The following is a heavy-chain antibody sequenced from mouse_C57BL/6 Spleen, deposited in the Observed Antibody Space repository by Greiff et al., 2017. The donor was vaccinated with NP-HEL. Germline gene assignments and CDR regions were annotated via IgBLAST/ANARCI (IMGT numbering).Heavy chain of an antibody. V-gene: IGHV1-50*01. CDR2: IDPSDSYT. D-gene: IGHD2-5*01. J-gene: IGHJ3*01. Sequence: VQLQQPGAELVKPGASVKLSCKASGYTFTSYWMQWVKQRPGQGLEWIGEIDPSDSYTNYNQKFKGKATLTVDTSSSTAYMQLSSLTPEDSAVYYCAREGDYSNPWGQGTLVTVSA. CDR3: AREGDYSNP. CDR1: GYTFTSYW.